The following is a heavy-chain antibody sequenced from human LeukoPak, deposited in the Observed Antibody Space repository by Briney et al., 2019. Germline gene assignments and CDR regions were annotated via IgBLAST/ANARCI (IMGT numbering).Heavy chain of an antibody. CDR2: IYHSGST. V-gene: IGHV4-30-2*01. J-gene: IGHJ3*02. D-gene: IGHD2-21*01. CDR1: GGSISSGGYY. Sequence: PSQTLSLTCTVSGGSISSGGYYWSWIRQPPGKGLEWIGYIYHSGSTYYNPSLKSRVTISVDRSKNQFSLKLSSVTAADTAVYYCARVSRVVDDAFDIWGQGTMVTVSS. CDR3: ARVSRVVDDAFDI.